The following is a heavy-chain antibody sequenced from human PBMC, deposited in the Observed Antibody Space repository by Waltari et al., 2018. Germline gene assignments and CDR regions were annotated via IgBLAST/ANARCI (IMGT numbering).Heavy chain of an antibody. J-gene: IGHJ4*02. D-gene: IGHD6-19*01. CDR2: IYHSGST. CDR3: ARAGVAGTGFDY. V-gene: IGHV4-38-2*02. Sequence: QVQLQESGPGLVKPSETLSLTCTVSGYSISRGYYWGWIRQPPGKGLEWIGSIYHSGSTYYNPSLKSRVTISVDTSKNQFSLKLSSVTAADTAVYYCARAGVAGTGFDYWGQGTLVTVSS. CDR1: GYSISRGYY.